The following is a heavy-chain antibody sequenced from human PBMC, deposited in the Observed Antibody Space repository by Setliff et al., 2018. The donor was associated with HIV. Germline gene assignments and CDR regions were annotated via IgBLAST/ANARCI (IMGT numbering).Heavy chain of an antibody. J-gene: IGHJ4*02. CDR1: GGSVNSDSHY. D-gene: IGHD1-26*01. CDR3: ARAFSGNYYGGVDY. Sequence: PSETLSLTCTVSGGSVNSDSHYWSWIRQPAGKGLEWIGRIYNDGSTNYNPSLKSRVTISVDTSKNQFSLKLSSVTAADTAVYYCARAFSGNYYGGVDYWGQGTLVTVSS. V-gene: IGHV4-61*02. CDR2: IYNDGST.